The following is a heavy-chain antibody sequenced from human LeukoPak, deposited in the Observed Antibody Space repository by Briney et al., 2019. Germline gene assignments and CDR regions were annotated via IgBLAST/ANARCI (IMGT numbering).Heavy chain of an antibody. J-gene: IGHJ5*02. CDR1: GFSLSTSGVG. Sequence: SGPTLVKPTQTLTLTCTFSGFSLSTSGVGVGWIRQPPGKALEWLALIYWNDDKRYSPSLKSRLTITKDTSKNQVVLTMTNMDPVDTATYYCAHSTYDFWSGSIDMGNWFDPWGQGTLVTVSS. V-gene: IGHV2-5*01. D-gene: IGHD3-3*01. CDR2: IYWNDDK. CDR3: AHSTYDFWSGSIDMGNWFDP.